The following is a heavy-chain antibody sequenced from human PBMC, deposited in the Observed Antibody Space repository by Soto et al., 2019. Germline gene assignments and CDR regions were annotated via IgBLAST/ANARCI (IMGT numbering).Heavy chain of an antibody. Sequence: SETLSLTCTVSGGSISSYYWSWIRQPPGKGLEWIGYIYYSGSTNYNPSLKSRVTISVDTSKNQFSLKLSSVTAADTAVYYCARDKYSGYDYIDYYYYMDVWGKGTTVTVSS. CDR3: ARDKYSGYDYIDYYYYMDV. D-gene: IGHD5-12*01. CDR1: GGSISSYY. J-gene: IGHJ6*03. V-gene: IGHV4-59*01. CDR2: IYYSGST.